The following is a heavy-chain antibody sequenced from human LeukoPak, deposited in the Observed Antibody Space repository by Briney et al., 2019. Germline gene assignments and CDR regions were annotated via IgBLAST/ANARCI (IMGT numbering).Heavy chain of an antibody. J-gene: IGHJ4*02. D-gene: IGHD3-10*01. CDR1: GGSISSGGYY. V-gene: IGHV4-31*03. CDR2: IYYSGST. Sequence: PSETLSLTCTVSGGSISSGGYYWSWIRQHPGKGLEWIGYIYYSGSTYYNPSLKSRVTISVDTSKNQFSLKLSSVTAADTAVYYCARVYYGSGIPFDYWGQGTLVTVSS. CDR3: ARVYYGSGIPFDY.